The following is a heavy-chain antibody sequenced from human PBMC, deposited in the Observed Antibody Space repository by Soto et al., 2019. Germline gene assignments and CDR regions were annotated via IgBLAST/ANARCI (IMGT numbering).Heavy chain of an antibody. V-gene: IGHV1-18*01. Sequence: QVQLVQSGAEVREPGASVKVSCKTSGYTFSRYGITWVRQAPGQGLEWMGWINGNTGHTIYAMNLEDRLTISTDTSTITAYMELRSRKSDDTAVYFCARERKWEPLPYWGQGTLVTVSS. D-gene: IGHD1-26*01. CDR3: ARERKWEPLPY. J-gene: IGHJ4*02. CDR2: INGNTGHT. CDR1: GYTFSRYG.